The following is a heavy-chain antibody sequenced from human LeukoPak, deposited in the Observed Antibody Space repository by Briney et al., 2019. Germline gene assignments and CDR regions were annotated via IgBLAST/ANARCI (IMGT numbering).Heavy chain of an antibody. CDR1: GGSISSYY. Sequence: PSETLSLTCTVSGGSISSYYWSWIRQPPGKGLEWIGYIYSSGNTVYNPFLKSRVTISVDTSKNQFSLRLSSVTAADTAVCYCARISRWGPYWGQGILVTVSS. CDR2: IYSSGNT. CDR3: ARISRWGPY. D-gene: IGHD3-16*01. V-gene: IGHV4-4*09. J-gene: IGHJ4*02.